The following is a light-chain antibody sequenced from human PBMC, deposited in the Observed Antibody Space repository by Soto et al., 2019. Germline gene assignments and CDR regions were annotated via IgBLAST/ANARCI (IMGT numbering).Light chain of an antibody. V-gene: IGKV1-5*03. CDR1: QSISGW. CDR3: QHYNTYSGT. CDR2: KAS. J-gene: IGKJ1*01. Sequence: DIQMTQSPSTLSASVGDRVTLTCRASQSISGWLAWYQQKPGKAPKLLIYKASSLESGVPARFRGSGSGTEFTLTISSLQPVDFATYYCQHYNTYSGTFGQGTKVEI.